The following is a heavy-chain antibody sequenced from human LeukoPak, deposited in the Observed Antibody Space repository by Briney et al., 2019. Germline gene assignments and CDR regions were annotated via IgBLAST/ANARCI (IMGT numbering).Heavy chain of an antibody. CDR3: AARRESTGYYGS. V-gene: IGHV1-18*01. Sequence: ASVRVSCTTSGYTFTRYGITWVRQAPGQGPEWIGWIKTADGTINYAPKLQDRVTLTADTFTSTAYLEVRSLTPDDTAIYYCAARRESTGYYGSWGQGTLVTVST. CDR2: IKTADGTI. D-gene: IGHD3-10*01. J-gene: IGHJ5*02. CDR1: GYTFTRYG.